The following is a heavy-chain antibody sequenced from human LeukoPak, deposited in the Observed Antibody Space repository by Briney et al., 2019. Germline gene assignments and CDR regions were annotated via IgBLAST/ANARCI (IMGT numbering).Heavy chain of an antibody. J-gene: IGHJ4*02. V-gene: IGHV4-30-2*01. CDR1: GGSISSGDYY. CDR2: IYHSGST. CDR3: ARFVDTAMVTFDY. Sequence: SQTLSLTCTLSGGSISSGDYYCSWVRQPPGRGLEWIGYIYHSGSTNCNPSLQSRVTISVDRSKNQFSLKLNSVTVADTAVYYCARFVDTAMVTFDYWGQGTLVTVSS. D-gene: IGHD5-18*01.